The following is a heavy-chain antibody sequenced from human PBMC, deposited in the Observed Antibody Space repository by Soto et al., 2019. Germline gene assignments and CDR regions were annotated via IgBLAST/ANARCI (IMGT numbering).Heavy chain of an antibody. CDR3: ARGPLDYSNYMAQDV. J-gene: IGHJ6*04. V-gene: IGHV4-31*03. CDR2: IYYSGST. Sequence: PSETLSLTCTVSGGSISSGGYYWSWIRQHPGKGLEWIGYIYYSGSTYYNPSLKSRVTISVDTSKNQFSLKLSSVTAADTAVYYCARGPLDYSNYMAQDVWGKGTTVTVSS. CDR1: GGSISSGGYY. D-gene: IGHD4-4*01.